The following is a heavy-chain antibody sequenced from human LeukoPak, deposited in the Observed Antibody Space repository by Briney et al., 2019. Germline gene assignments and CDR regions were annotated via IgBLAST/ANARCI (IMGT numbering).Heavy chain of an antibody. V-gene: IGHV3-30*03. CDR2: ISYDGSSK. J-gene: IGHJ5*02. CDR1: GFTFSRYG. D-gene: IGHD3-16*01. CDR3: ARVYTFDP. Sequence: GRSLRLSCAASGFTFSRYGMHWVRQAPGKGLEWVAVISYDGSSKYYADSVKGRFTISRDNSKNTLYLRMSSLRAEDTAVYYCARVYTFDPWGQGTLVTVSS.